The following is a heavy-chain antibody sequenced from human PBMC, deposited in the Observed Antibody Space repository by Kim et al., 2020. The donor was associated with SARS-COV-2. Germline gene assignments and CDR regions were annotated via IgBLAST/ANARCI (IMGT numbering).Heavy chain of an antibody. V-gene: IGHV1-2*06. Sequence: ASVKVSCKASGYTFTGYYMHWVRQAPGQGLEWMGRINPNSGGTNYAQKFQGRVTMTRDTSISTAYMELSRLRSDDTAVYYCARDQRDGYNDAFDIWGQGTMVTVSS. CDR2: INPNSGGT. D-gene: IGHD5-12*01. CDR3: ARDQRDGYNDAFDI. J-gene: IGHJ3*02. CDR1: GYTFTGYY.